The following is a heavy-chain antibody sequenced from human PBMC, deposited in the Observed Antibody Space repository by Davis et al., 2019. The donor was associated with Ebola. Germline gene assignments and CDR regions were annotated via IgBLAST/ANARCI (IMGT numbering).Heavy chain of an antibody. Sequence: ASVKVSCKASGYTFTSYYMHWVRQAPGQGLEWMGIINPSGGSTSYAQKFQGRVTMTRDTSISTAYMELSRLRSDDTAVYYCARDMGYSYGKVFFLFDYWGQGTLVTVSS. CDR2: INPSGGST. J-gene: IGHJ4*02. V-gene: IGHV1-46*01. CDR3: ARDMGYSYGKVFFLFDY. CDR1: GYTFTSYY. D-gene: IGHD5-18*01.